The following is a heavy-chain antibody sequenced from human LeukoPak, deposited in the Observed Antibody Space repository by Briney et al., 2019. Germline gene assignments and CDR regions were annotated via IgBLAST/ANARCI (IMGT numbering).Heavy chain of an antibody. CDR1: GFSVANYY. CDR3: ARERVTTTSFDY. J-gene: IGHJ4*02. Sequence: GGSLRLSCAASGFSVANYYMSWVRQAPGKGLEWVANLKQGGSEKNYVDSVKGRFTISRDNAKNSLYLQMNSLRVEDTAVYYCARERVTTTSFDYWGQGVLVTVSS. D-gene: IGHD2/OR15-2a*01. V-gene: IGHV3-7*01. CDR2: LKQGGSEK.